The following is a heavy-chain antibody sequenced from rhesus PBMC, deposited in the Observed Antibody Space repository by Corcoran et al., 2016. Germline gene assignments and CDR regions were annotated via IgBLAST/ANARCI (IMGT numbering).Heavy chain of an antibody. CDR2: ISDRRGST. V-gene: IGHV4-173*01. J-gene: IGHJ4*01. CDR1: GGSISSNY. Sequence: QLQLQESGPGLVKPSETLSLTCAVSGGSISSNYWSWIRQPPGKGLEWIGRISDRRGSTYYNPSLRGRVTMSTDASKNQFSMELSSGTAADTAVYYCARDGYSGSLSFDYWGQGVLVTVSS. D-gene: IGHD6-25*01. CDR3: ARDGYSGSLSFDY.